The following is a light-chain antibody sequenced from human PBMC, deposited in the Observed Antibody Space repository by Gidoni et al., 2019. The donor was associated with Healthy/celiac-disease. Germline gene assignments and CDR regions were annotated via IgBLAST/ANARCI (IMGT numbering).Light chain of an antibody. CDR1: QDISNY. J-gene: IGKJ2*01. Sequence: DIQMTQSPSSLSASVGDRVTITCQASQDISNYLNWYQQKPGKAPKLLIYDASNLETGVPSRFSGSGSGTDFTFTISSLQPEDIATYYCQQYVNLPYTFGQWTKLEIK. CDR3: QQYVNLPYT. CDR2: DAS. V-gene: IGKV1-33*01.